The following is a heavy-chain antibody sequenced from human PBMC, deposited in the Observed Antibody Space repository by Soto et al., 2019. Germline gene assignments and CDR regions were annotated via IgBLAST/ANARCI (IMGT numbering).Heavy chain of an antibody. D-gene: IGHD3-9*01. CDR3: ATDPDWNILTGYRAFDI. Sequence: ASVKVSCKVSGYTLTELSMHWVRQAPGKGLEWMGGFDPEDGETIYAQKFQGRVTMTEDTSTDTAYMELSSLRSEDTAVYYCATDPDWNILTGYRAFDIWGQGTMVTVSS. V-gene: IGHV1-24*01. CDR2: FDPEDGET. J-gene: IGHJ3*02. CDR1: GYTLTELS.